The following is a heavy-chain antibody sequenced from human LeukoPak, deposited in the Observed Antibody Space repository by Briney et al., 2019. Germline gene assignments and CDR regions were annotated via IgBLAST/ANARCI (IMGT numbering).Heavy chain of an antibody. CDR1: GGSISSYY. D-gene: IGHD6-19*01. Sequence: PSETLSLTCTVSGGSISSYYWSWIRQPPGKGLEWIGDIYYSGSTNYNPSLKSRVTISVDTSKNQFSLKLSSVTAADTAVYYCARVVVRGYSSGWYTRYFDYWGQGTLVTVSS. V-gene: IGHV4-59*01. CDR2: IYYSGST. J-gene: IGHJ4*02. CDR3: ARVVVRGYSSGWYTRYFDY.